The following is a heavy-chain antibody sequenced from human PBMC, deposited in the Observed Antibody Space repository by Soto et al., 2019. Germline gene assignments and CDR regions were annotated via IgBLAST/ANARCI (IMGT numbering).Heavy chain of an antibody. V-gene: IGHV4-59*01. Sequence: SETLSLTCTVSGGSISSYYWSWIRQPPGKGLEWIGYFYYSGSTNYNPSLKSRVTISVDTSKNQFSLKLSSVTAADTAVYYCARDSAEYFQHWGQGTLVTSPQ. J-gene: IGHJ1*01. CDR3: ARDSAEYFQH. CDR2: FYYSGST. CDR1: GGSISSYY.